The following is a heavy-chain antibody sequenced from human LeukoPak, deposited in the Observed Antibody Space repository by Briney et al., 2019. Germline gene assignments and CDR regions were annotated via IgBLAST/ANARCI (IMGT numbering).Heavy chain of an antibody. V-gene: IGHV7-4-1*02. D-gene: IGHD3-22*01. CDR1: GYTFTSYA. Sequence: GASVKVSCKASGYTFTSYAMNWVRQAPGQGLEWMGWINTNTGNPTYAQGFTGRFVFSLDTSVSAAYLQISSLKAEDTAVYYCAKGLRDYYDDSDAFDIWGQGTMVTVSS. CDR2: INTNTGNP. CDR3: AKGLRDYYDDSDAFDI. J-gene: IGHJ3*02.